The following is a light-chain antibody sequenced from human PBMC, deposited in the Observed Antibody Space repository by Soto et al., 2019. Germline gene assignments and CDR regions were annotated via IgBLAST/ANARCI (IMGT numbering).Light chain of an antibody. CDR2: AAS. J-gene: IGKJ1*01. V-gene: IGKV3-20*01. CDR3: QQYGSSPPWT. CDR1: QSVSNND. Sequence: EIVLTQSPGTLSLSPGERATLSCRASQSVSNNDLAWYQQKPGQTPRLLIYAASSRISGIADRFSGSGSGTDFTLTISRLEPEDFAVYYCQQYGSSPPWTFGQGTKVEIK.